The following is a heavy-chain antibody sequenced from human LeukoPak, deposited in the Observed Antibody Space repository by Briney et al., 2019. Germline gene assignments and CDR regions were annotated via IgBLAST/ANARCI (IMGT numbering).Heavy chain of an antibody. CDR2: ISSSSSYI. CDR1: GFTFSSYS. D-gene: IGHD1-26*01. J-gene: IGHJ4*02. V-gene: IGHV3-21*01. CDR3: ARGGGGSYYHLLDY. Sequence: GGSLRLSCAASGFTFSSYSMNWVRQTPGKGLEWVSSISSSSSYIYYTDSVKGRFTISRDNAKNSLYLQMNSLRAEDTAVYYCARGGGGSYYHLLDYWGQGTLVTVSS.